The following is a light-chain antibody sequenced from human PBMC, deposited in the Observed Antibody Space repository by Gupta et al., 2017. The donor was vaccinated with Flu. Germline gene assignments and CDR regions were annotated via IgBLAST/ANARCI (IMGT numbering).Light chain of an antibody. CDR1: QSVSNNY. CDR3: QQYVTSPPGVT. CDR2: GAY. V-gene: IGKV3-20*01. J-gene: IGKJ3*01. Sequence: ATLSGRASQSVSNNYLAWYQQKPGQAPRLLIYGAYHRAAGIPDRFSGSGSVTDFILTISRLEPEDFALYYCQQYVTSPPGVTFGPGTKVDVK.